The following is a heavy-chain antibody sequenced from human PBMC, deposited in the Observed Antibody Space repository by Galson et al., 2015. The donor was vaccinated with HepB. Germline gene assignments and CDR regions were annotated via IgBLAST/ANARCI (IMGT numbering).Heavy chain of an antibody. CDR1: GFMFSDYY. Sequence: SLRLSCAASGFMFSDYYMSWIRQAPGKGLEWVSYISGSSTYTNYAVSVEGRFTISRDNAKNSLYLQMNNLRAEDTAVYYCARDPYYYGSGTYGLNYGLDVWGQGTTVTVSS. J-gene: IGHJ6*02. CDR2: ISGSSTYT. V-gene: IGHV3-11*06. D-gene: IGHD3-10*01. CDR3: ARDPYYYGSGTYGLNYGLDV.